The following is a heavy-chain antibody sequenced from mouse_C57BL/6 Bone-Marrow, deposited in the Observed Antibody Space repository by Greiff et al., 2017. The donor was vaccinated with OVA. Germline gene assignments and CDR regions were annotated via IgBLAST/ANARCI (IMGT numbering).Heavy chain of an antibody. CDR2: IQPNGGST. CDR1: GYTFTSYW. CDR3: AGFYYDNDESCDY. Sequence: QVHVKQPGAELVKPGASVKLSCKASGYTFTSYWMHWVKQRPGQGLEWIGMIQPNGGSTNYNEKFKSKATLTVDKSSSTAYMQRSSLKSEDSAVYYGAGFYYDNDESCDYRGQGTTLTISS. V-gene: IGHV1-64*01. D-gene: IGHD2-4*01. J-gene: IGHJ2*01.